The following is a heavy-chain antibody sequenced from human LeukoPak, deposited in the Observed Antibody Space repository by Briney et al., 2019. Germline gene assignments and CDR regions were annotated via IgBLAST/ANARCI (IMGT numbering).Heavy chain of an antibody. CDR2: IYSGGST. D-gene: IGHD5-18*01. CDR3: ASPRGYSYGYYFDY. CDR1: GFTVSSNY. V-gene: IGHV3-53*01. J-gene: IGHJ4*02. Sequence: RGSLRLSCAASGFTVSSNYMSWVRQAPGKGLEWVSVIYSGGSTYYADSVKGRFTISRDNSKNTLYLQMNSLRAEDTAVYYCASPRGYSYGYYFDYWGQGTLVTVSS.